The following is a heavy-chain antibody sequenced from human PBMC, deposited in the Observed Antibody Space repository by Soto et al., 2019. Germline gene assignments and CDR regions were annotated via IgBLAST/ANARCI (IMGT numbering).Heavy chain of an antibody. J-gene: IGHJ4*02. Sequence: EVQLVETGGDLVQPGESLRLSCAASGFAFARSWMGWVRQAPEKGLEWVATVKEDGSEKLYMDSVEGRFTISRDNAKNSLYLQRNSPRVDDASIYYCVRDPAFGAVDYWGQGTLVTVSS. V-gene: IGHV3-7*01. CDR1: GFAFARSW. D-gene: IGHD3-10*01. CDR2: VKEDGSEK. CDR3: VRDPAFGAVDY.